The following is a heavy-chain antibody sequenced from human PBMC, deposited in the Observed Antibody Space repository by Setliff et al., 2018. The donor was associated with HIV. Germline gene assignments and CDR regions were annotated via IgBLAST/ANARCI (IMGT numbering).Heavy chain of an antibody. Sequence: SETLSLTCAVYGGSLSGYYWSWIRQPPGKGLEWIGEINHDRTTNYNPSLKSRVTISVDTSKNQFSLTLNSVTAADTAVYYCARGSRQLTIFGVVFKTNYYFMDVWGKGTAVTV. CDR1: GGSLSGYY. CDR3: ARGSRQLTIFGVVFKTNYYFMDV. V-gene: IGHV4-34*01. J-gene: IGHJ6*03. D-gene: IGHD3-3*01. CDR2: INHDRTT.